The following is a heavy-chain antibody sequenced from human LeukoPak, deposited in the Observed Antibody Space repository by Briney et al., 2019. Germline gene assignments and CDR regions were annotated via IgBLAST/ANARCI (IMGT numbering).Heavy chain of an antibody. CDR1: GYTFTSYA. J-gene: IGHJ5*02. CDR3: AKAGYSSPRGWFDP. V-gene: IGHV1-3*04. D-gene: IGHD6-13*01. CDR2: VNTGNGNT. Sequence: ASVKVSCKASGYTFTSYAIHWVRQAPGQRLEWMGWVNTGNGNTKYSPKFQGRVTLISDTSASTAYVVLTSLRYEDTAIYFCAKAGYSSPRGWFDPWGQGTLVTVSS.